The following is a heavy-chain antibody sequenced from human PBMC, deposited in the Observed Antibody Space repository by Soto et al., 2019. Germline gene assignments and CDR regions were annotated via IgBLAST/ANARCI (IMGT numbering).Heavy chain of an antibody. Sequence: QVQLQESGPGLVKPSETLSLTCSVSGGSISSYYWGWIRQPPGEGLEWIGYIYYSGSTKYNPSLKRRVPIAVDTSKNQCSLNLTSVTAADTAVYYCARGRDWFDPWGQGTLVTVSP. V-gene: IGHV4-59*01. J-gene: IGHJ5*02. CDR2: IYYSGST. CDR3: ARGRDWFDP. CDR1: GGSISSYY.